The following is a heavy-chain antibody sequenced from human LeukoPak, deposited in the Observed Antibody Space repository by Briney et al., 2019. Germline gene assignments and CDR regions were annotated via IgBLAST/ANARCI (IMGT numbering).Heavy chain of an antibody. J-gene: IGHJ4*02. V-gene: IGHV1-24*01. D-gene: IGHD3-9*01. CDR1: GYTLTELS. CDR3: ATRPILLRYLPVYYFDY. CDR2: FDPEDGET. Sequence: GASVKVSCKVSGYTLTELSMHWVRQAPGKGLEWMGGFDPEDGETIYAQKFQGRVTMTEDTSTDTAYMELSSLRSEDTAVYYCATRPILLRYLPVYYFDYWGQGILVTVSS.